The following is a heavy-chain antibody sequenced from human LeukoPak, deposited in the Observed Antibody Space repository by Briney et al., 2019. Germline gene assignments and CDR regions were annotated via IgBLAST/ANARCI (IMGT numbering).Heavy chain of an antibody. Sequence: SETLSLTCTVSGGSISSYYWSWIRQPPGKGLEWVGYIYYSGSTNYNPSLKSRVTISVDTSKNQFSLKLSSVTAADTAVYYCAREGYGDPRVSFDIWAKGQWSPSLQ. CDR1: GGSISSYY. V-gene: IGHV4-59*01. CDR2: IYYSGST. CDR3: AREGYGDPRVSFDI. J-gene: IGHJ3*02. D-gene: IGHD4-17*01.